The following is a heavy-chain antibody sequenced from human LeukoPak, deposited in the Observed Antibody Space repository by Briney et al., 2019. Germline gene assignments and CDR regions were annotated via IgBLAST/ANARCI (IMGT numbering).Heavy chain of an antibody. Sequence: ASVKVSCKASGYTFTSYYMHWARQAPGQGLEWMGIINPSGGSTSYAQKFQGRVTMTRDTPTSTVYMELSSLRSEDTAVYYCARGQWIAAAGIRLDYWGQGTLVTVSS. D-gene: IGHD6-13*01. V-gene: IGHV1-46*01. CDR1: GYTFTSYY. CDR3: ARGQWIAAAGIRLDY. CDR2: INPSGGST. J-gene: IGHJ4*02.